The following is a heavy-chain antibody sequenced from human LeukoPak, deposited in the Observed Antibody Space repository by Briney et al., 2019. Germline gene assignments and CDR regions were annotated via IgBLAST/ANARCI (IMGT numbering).Heavy chain of an antibody. CDR3: VRDRGGFDP. CDR1: GASISSYY. J-gene: IGHJ5*02. CDR2: IYTSGST. D-gene: IGHD1-26*01. Sequence: SETLSLTCVVSGASISSYYWTWIRQPAGKGVEWIGRIYTSGSTTYNPSLKSRVTMSVDTSKNQFSLNLTSVTAADTAVYYCVRDRGGFDPWGQGTLVTVSS. V-gene: IGHV4-4*07.